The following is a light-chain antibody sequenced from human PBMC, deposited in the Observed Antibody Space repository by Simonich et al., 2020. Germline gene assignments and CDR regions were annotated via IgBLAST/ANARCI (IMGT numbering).Light chain of an antibody. CDR3: QQYNNWPPYT. Sequence: EIVMTQSPATLSVSPGERATLSCRASQSVSSTLARYQPKPGQAPRLLIYGASTRATGIPARFSGSGSGTEFTLTISSLQSEDFAVYYCQQYNNWPPYTFGQGTKLEIK. V-gene: IGKV3-15*01. CDR1: QSVSST. CDR2: GAS. J-gene: IGKJ2*01.